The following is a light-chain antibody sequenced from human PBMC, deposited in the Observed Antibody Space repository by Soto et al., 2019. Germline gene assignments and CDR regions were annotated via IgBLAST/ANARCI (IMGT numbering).Light chain of an antibody. CDR2: GAS. J-gene: IGKJ1*01. Sequence: EIVLTQSPATLSLSPGERAALSCGASQSVSSNYLAWYQQKPGLAPRLLIYGASTRATGIPARFSGSGSGTEFTLTISSLQSEDFAVYYCQQYNNWPQTFGQGTKVDIK. CDR1: QSVSSN. V-gene: IGKV3-15*01. CDR3: QQYNNWPQT.